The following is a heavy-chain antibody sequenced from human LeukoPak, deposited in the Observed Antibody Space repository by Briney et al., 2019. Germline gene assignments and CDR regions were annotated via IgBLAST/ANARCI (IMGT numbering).Heavy chain of an antibody. CDR3: ARAPVTACRGAFCYPFDY. D-gene: IGHD2-15*01. V-gene: IGHV3-23*01. J-gene: IGHJ4*02. CDR2: MRSSDDGR. CDR1: GFSFSCYA. Sequence: GGSLRLSCATSGFSFSCYAMSWVRQAPGKGLEWDSAMRSSDDGRYYPASVRGRFTIPRDTSRSTLYLQINSMRTEDAAVYYCARAPVTACRGAFCYPFDYWGQGTLVTVSS.